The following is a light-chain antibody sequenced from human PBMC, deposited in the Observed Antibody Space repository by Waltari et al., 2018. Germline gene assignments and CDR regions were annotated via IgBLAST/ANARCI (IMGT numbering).Light chain of an antibody. CDR3: LQVNSYPFT. J-gene: IGKJ3*01. V-gene: IGKV1-9*01. Sequence: IQLTQSTLSLSASVGDRVTITCRASQGISSYLAWYQQKAGIAPKLLIYGGSTLPNGVPSRFSGSGFGTDFTLTISSLQPEDFATYYCLQVNSYPFTFGPGTTVDIK. CDR2: GGS. CDR1: QGISSY.